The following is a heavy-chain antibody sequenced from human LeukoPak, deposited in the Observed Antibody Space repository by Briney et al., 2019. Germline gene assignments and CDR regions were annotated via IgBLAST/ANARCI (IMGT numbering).Heavy chain of an antibody. V-gene: IGHV3-23*01. CDR2: ISGSGGST. J-gene: IGHJ3*02. Sequence: GGSLRLSCAASGFTFSSYAMSWVRQAPGKGLEWVSAISGSGGSTYYADSVKGRFTISRDNSKNTLYLQMNSLRAEDTAVYYCAKDRLVLLGLENAFDIWGQGTMVTVSS. D-gene: IGHD3-22*01. CDR3: AKDRLVLLGLENAFDI. CDR1: GFTFSSYA.